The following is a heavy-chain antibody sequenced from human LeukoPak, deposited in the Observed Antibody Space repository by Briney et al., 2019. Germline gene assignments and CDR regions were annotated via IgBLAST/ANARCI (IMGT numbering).Heavy chain of an antibody. V-gene: IGHV3-66*01. J-gene: IGHJ3*02. Sequence: GGSLRLSCAASGFTVSSNYMSWVRQAPGKGLEWVSVIYSGGSTYYADSVKGRFTISRDNSKNTLYLQMNSLRAEDTAVYYCARTVPGPYAPYRGSYYAANLTDIWAQGTMATVSS. CDR2: IYSGGST. CDR3: ARTVPGPYAPYRGSYYAANLTDI. CDR1: GFTVSSNY. D-gene: IGHD1-26*01.